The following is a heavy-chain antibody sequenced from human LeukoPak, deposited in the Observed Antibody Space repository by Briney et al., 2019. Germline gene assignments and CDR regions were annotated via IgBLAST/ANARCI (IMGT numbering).Heavy chain of an antibody. J-gene: IGHJ4*02. CDR2: VYVGDGRT. D-gene: IGHD2/OR15-2a*01. CDR1: GYIFTNHY. Sequence: GASVSVSCKASGYIFTNHYIHWVRLAPGQGLQWMGIVYVGDGRTRYAQEFQGRVTMTWDTSTSTVYMDLSSLKTEDTAVYYCAREMPATFYFDFWGQGTVVTVSS. CDR3: AREMPATFYFDF. V-gene: IGHV1-46*01.